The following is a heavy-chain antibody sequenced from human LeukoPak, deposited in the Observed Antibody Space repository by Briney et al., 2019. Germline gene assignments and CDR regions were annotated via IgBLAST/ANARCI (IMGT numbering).Heavy chain of an antibody. Sequence: ASVKVSCKASGYTFTSYDISWVRQAPGQGLEWMGWITAYNGDTNYAQKLQGRVTMTTDTSTSTAYMELRSLTSDDTAVYFCARLQRGAVAGTFDLWGRGTLVTVSS. D-gene: IGHD6-19*01. J-gene: IGHJ2*01. CDR2: ITAYNGDT. CDR1: GYTFTSYD. CDR3: ARLQRGAVAGTFDL. V-gene: IGHV1-18*01.